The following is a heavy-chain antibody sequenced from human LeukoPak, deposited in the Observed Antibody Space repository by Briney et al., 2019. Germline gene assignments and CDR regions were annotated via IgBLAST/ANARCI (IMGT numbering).Heavy chain of an antibody. CDR2: ISYDGSKI. D-gene: IGHD6-19*01. Sequence: GGSLRLSCAVSGFTFSSYTMHWVRQAPGKGREGVAVISYDGSKIYYADSVKGRFTISRDNSKKTVYLQMNSLRAEDTALYYCARTYSSGWYYFDYWGQGTLVTVSS. CDR3: ARTYSSGWYYFDY. J-gene: IGHJ4*02. CDR1: GFTFSSYT. V-gene: IGHV3-30-3*01.